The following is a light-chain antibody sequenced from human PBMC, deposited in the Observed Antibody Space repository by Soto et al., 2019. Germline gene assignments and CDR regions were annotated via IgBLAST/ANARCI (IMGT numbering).Light chain of an antibody. CDR1: QTIGSW. CDR3: QQSYRNPLT. CDR2: DAS. Sequence: DIQMTQSPSTLSASVGDRVTVTCGASQTIGSWLAWYQQKPGRAPKLLIFDASSLESGVPSRFRGNGSGTEFTLTISGLQPDDFETYYCQQSYRNPLTFGQGTKVDIK. V-gene: IGKV1-5*01. J-gene: IGKJ1*01.